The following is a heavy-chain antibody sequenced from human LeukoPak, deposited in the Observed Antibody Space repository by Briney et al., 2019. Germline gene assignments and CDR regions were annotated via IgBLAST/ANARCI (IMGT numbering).Heavy chain of an antibody. CDR2: IIPIFGTA. J-gene: IGHJ4*02. Sequence: GASVKVSCKASGGTFSSYAISWVRQAPGQGLEWMGGIIPIFGTANYAQKFQGRVTITTDESTSTAYMELSSLRSEDTAVYYCAISTSIQLWPPDYWGQGTLVTVS. D-gene: IGHD5-18*01. V-gene: IGHV1-69*05. CDR3: AISTSIQLWPPDY. CDR1: GGTFSSYA.